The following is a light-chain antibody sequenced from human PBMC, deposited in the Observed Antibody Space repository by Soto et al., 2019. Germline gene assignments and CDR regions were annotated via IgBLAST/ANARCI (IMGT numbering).Light chain of an antibody. CDR2: LTF. J-gene: IGKJ2*01. CDR1: QSLLHSDGYTY. CDR3: MQALQTPYT. Sequence: DIVMTQSPLSLPVTPGEPASISCRSSQSLLHSDGYTYMDWYLQKPGQSPQVLIYLTFNRASGVPDRFSGSGSGTDFTLKISRVEAEDAGVYYCMQALQTPYTFGQWTKLEIK. V-gene: IGKV2-28*01.